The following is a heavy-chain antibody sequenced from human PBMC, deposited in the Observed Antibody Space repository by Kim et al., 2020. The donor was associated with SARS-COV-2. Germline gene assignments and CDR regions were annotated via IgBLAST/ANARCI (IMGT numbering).Heavy chain of an antibody. J-gene: IGHJ4*02. V-gene: IGHV3-7*01. Sequence: KYYVESVKGLLTNTTYNAKNSLDLQMNSLRAEDTAVYYCARSGYTYGFDYWGQGTLVTVSS. D-gene: IGHD5-18*01. CDR3: ARSGYTYGFDY. CDR2: K.